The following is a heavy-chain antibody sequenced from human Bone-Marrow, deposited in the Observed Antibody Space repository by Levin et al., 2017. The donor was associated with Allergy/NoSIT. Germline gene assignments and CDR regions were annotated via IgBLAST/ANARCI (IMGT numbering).Heavy chain of an antibody. Sequence: PGGSLRLSCTASGYTFSNSLMHWVRQAPGQGLEWVGVINPNDLITSYAENLEGRVAMSVDTSTSTVYMELTGLKSDDTAIYYCARDSPTHHVIRGPPSSIYFGMDVWGQGTTVNVSS. V-gene: IGHV1-46*04. CDR3: ARDSPTHHVIRGPPSSIYFGMDV. CDR2: INPNDLIT. CDR1: GYTFSNSL. J-gene: IGHJ6*02.